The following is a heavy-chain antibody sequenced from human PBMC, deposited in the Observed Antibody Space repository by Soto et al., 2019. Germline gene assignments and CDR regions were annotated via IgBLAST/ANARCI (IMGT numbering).Heavy chain of an antibody. D-gene: IGHD1-20*01. CDR1: GYTFTSYA. Sequence: QVQLVQSGAEVKKPGASVKVSCKASGYTFTSYAMHWVRQAPGQRLEWMGWINAGNGNTKYSQKFQGRVTITRDTSASTAYMELSSLRSEDTAVYYCARAPSITGATPWGQGNLVSVSS. V-gene: IGHV1-3*01. CDR3: ARAPSITGATP. J-gene: IGHJ5*02. CDR2: INAGNGNT.